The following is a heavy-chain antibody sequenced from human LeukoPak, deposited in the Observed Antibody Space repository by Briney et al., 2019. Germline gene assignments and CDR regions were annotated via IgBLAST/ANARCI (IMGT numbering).Heavy chain of an antibody. CDR1: GGSISSYY. D-gene: IGHD6-19*01. CDR2: IYYSGST. CDR3: ASGGAVAGLGY. Sequence: PSETPSLTCTVSGGSISSYYWGWIRQPPGKGLEWIGSIYYSGSTYYNPSLKSRVTISVDTSKNQFSLKLSSVTAADTAVYYCASGGAVAGLGYWGQGTLVTVSS. J-gene: IGHJ4*02. V-gene: IGHV4-39*05.